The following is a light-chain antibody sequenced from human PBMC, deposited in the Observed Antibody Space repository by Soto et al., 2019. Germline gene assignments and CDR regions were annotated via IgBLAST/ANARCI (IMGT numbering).Light chain of an antibody. Sequence: DIQMTQSPSSLSASVGDRVTITCRASHSASTYLNWYQQIPGKAPKLLIYASSTLQSGVPSRFSGSGSGTDFTLTISSLQPEDFATYYCQQTYNKPYTFGQGTRLEI. V-gene: IGKV1-39*01. CDR1: HSASTY. J-gene: IGKJ2*01. CDR2: ASS. CDR3: QQTYNKPYT.